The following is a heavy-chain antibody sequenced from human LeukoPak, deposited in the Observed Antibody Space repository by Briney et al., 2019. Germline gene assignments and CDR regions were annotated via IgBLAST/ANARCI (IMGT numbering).Heavy chain of an antibody. V-gene: IGHV3-30*03. CDR1: GFTFSSYG. Sequence: GGSLRLSCAASGFTFSSYGMHWVRQAPGKGLEWVAVISYDGSNKYYADSVKGRFTISRDNSKNTLYLQMNSLRAEDTAVYYCAREDWYYFDYWGQGTLVTVSS. CDR2: ISYDGSNK. D-gene: IGHD3-9*01. J-gene: IGHJ4*02. CDR3: AREDWYYFDY.